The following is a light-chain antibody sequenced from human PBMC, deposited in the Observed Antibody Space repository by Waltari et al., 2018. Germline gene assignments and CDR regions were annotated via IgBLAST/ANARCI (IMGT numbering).Light chain of an antibody. CDR2: RNN. CDR1: SSHLGRNS. J-gene: IGLJ3*02. CDR3: AAWDDSLSGWV. V-gene: IGLV1-47*01. Sequence: QSVLTQPPSASGTPGQRVTISCSGSSSHLGRNSVYWYQQLPGTAPKLLIYRNNQRPSGVPDRFSGSKSGTSASLAISGLRSEDEADYYCAAWDDSLSGWVFGGGTKLTVL.